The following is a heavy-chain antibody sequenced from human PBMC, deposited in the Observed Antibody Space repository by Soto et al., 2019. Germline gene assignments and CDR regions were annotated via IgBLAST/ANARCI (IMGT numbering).Heavy chain of an antibody. CDR3: ARAKTSSGCLDY. D-gene: IGHD6-19*01. J-gene: IGHJ4*02. CDR2: INPSGGST. CDR1: GYTFTNYY. Sequence: ASVKVSCKASGYTFTNYYVHWVRQAPGQGIEWMGIINPSGGSTSYAQKFQGRVTLTRDTSTSTVYMELSSLRSEDTAVYYRARAKTSSGCLDYWGLGTLVTVS. V-gene: IGHV1-46*01.